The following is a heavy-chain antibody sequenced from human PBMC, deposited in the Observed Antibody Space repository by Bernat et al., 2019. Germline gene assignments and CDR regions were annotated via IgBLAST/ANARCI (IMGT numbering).Heavy chain of an antibody. CDR1: GFTFSDYS. J-gene: IGHJ6*02. Sequence: VQLVESGGGVVQPGRSLRLSCVASGFTFSDYSLHWVRQAPGKGLEWVAVVTYDGRNKYYADSVQARFIISRDDSENTLYLQMDSLKSEDTAVYYLVRDGAALYYYHGMDVWGRGTTVTVSS. CDR2: VTYDGRNK. CDR3: VRDGAALYYYHGMDV. V-gene: IGHV3-30*04. D-gene: IGHD3-16*01.